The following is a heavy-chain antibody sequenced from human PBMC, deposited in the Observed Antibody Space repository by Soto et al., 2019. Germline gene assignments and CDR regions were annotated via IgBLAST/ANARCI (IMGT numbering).Heavy chain of an antibody. CDR1: GFTFSNYA. CDR2: ISDSGDRT. V-gene: IGHV3-23*01. Sequence: EVQLLDSGGGLVQPGGSLRLSCAASGFTFSNYAMSWVRQAPGKGLEWVSTISDSGDRTLYGDAVKGRFTISRDNSKNTLYLQMNSLRAEDTAVYYCAKRSVPGTYYFDYWGQGTLVTVSS. D-gene: IGHD6-19*01. CDR3: AKRSVPGTYYFDY. J-gene: IGHJ4*02.